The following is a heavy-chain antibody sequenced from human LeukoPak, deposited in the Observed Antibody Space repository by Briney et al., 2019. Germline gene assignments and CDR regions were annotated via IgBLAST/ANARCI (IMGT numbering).Heavy chain of an antibody. V-gene: IGHV4-59*12. CDR3: ARPAAADFDY. D-gene: IGHD6-13*01. CDR1: GGSLSSYY. J-gene: IGHJ4*02. CDR2: IYYSGST. Sequence: SETLSLTCTVSGGSLSSYYWSWIRQPPGKGLEWIGYIYYSGSTNYNPSLKSRVTISVDTSKNQFSLKLSSVTAADTAVYYCARPAAADFDYWGQGTLVTVSS.